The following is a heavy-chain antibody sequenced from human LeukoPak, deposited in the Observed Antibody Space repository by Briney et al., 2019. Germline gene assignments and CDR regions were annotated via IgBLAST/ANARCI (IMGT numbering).Heavy chain of an antibody. CDR1: GGSIINYY. CDR3: ARLKYYDSTGYSPGYYMDV. J-gene: IGHJ6*03. CDR2: IYVTGST. Sequence: SETLSLTCTVSGGSIINYYWSWIRQPAGRGLEWVGRIYVTGSTIYNPSLQSRLSMSVDTSKNQFPLRLTSVTAADTAVYYCARLKYYDSTGYSPGYYMDVWGKGITVTVSS. V-gene: IGHV4-4*07. D-gene: IGHD3-22*01.